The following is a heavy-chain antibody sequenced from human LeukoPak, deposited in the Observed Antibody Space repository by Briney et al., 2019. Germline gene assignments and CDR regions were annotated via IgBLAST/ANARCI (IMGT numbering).Heavy chain of an antibody. CDR2: VYYSGST. CDR1: GGSISSYY. Sequence: PSETLSLTCTVSGGSISSYYWSWIRQPPGKGLERIGYVYYSGSTNYSPSLKSRVTISVDTSKNQFSLKLTSVTAADTAVYYCARDQANWYFDLWGRGTLVTVSS. CDR3: ARDQANWYFDL. J-gene: IGHJ2*01. V-gene: IGHV4-59*01.